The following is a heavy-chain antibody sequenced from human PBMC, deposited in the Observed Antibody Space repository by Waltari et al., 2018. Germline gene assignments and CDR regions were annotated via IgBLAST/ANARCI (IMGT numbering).Heavy chain of an antibody. D-gene: IGHD2-2*01. Sequence: QVQLVQSGAEVKKPGASVKVSCKASGYTFTGYYMHWVRQAPGQGLEWMGRINPNSGGTNDAQKFEGRVTMTRDTSIRTAYVELSSLRSDDTAVYYCAREDIVVVPAAKVVTVNYYYGMDVWGQGTTVTVSS. CDR3: AREDIVVVPAAKVVTVNYYYGMDV. CDR2: INPNSGGT. CDR1: GYTFTGYY. V-gene: IGHV1-2*06. J-gene: IGHJ6*02.